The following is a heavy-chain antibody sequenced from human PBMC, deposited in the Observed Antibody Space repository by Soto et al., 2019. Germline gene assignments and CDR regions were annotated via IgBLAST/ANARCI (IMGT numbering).Heavy chain of an antibody. CDR1: GFTFSGSA. J-gene: IGHJ6*03. CDR3: SRHASDFWSGKPQYYMDV. Sequence: EVQLVESGGGLVQPGGSLKLSCAASGFTFSGSAMHWVRQASGKGLEWVGRIRSKPNNYATAYGASVKGRFTISRDDSKNTAYLQMNRMNTEDTAVYYCSRHASDFWSGKPQYYMDVWGKGTTVTVSS. V-gene: IGHV3-73*01. CDR2: IRSKPNNYAT. D-gene: IGHD3-3*01.